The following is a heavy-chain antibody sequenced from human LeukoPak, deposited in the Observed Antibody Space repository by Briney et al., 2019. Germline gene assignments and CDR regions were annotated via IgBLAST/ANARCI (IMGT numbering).Heavy chain of an antibody. J-gene: IGHJ4*02. D-gene: IGHD6-19*01. V-gene: IGHV4-4*02. CDR3: ASGGVAGRWPLDY. CDR1: GGSISSSNW. CDR2: IHHSGST. Sequence: PSGTLSLTCAVSGGSISSSNWWSWVRQPPGKGLEWIGEIHHSGSTNYNPSLRSRVTMSVDTSKKQFSLRLSSVTAADTAVYYCASGGVAGRWPLDYWGQGTLVTVSS.